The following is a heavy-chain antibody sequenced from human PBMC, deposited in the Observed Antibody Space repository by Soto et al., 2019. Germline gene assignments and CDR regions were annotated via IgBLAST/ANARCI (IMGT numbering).Heavy chain of an antibody. CDR3: ARDPLIGQLSPSDYGMDV. V-gene: IGHV4-31*03. CDR2: IYYSGST. D-gene: IGHD5-18*01. Sequence: SETLSLTCTVSGGSISSGGYYWSWIRQHPGKGLEWIGYIYYSGSTYYNPSLKSRVTISVDTSKNQFSLKLSSVTAADTAVYYCARDPLIGQLSPSDYGMDVWGQGTTVTVSS. J-gene: IGHJ6*02. CDR1: GGSISSGGYY.